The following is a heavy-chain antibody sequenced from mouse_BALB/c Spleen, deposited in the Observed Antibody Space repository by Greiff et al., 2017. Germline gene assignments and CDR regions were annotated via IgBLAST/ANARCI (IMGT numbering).Heavy chain of an antibody. CDR3: ARSEDYDEVVWFAY. CDR1: GFTFSSFG. CDR2: ISSGSSTI. V-gene: IGHV5-17*02. D-gene: IGHD2-4*01. J-gene: IGHJ3*01. Sequence: EVMLVESGGGLVQPGGSRKLSCAASGFTFSSFGMHWVRQAPEKGLEWVAYISSGSSTIYYADTVKGRFTISRDNPKNTLFLQMTSLRSEDTAMYYCARSEDYDEVVWFAYWGQGTLVTVSA.